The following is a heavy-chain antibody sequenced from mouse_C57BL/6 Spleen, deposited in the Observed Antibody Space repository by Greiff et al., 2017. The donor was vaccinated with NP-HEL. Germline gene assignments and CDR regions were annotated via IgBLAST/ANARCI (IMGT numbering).Heavy chain of an antibody. CDR1: GYTFTSYW. V-gene: IGHV1-50*01. D-gene: IGHD1-1*01. Sequence: QVQLQQSGAELVKPGASVKLSCKASGYTFTSYWMQWVKQRPGQGLEWIGEIDPSDSYTNYNQKFKGKATLTVDTSSSTAYMQLSSLTSEDSAVYYCARGGYYYGSRSMDYWGQGTSVTVSS. CDR2: IDPSDSYT. CDR3: ARGGYYYGSRSMDY. J-gene: IGHJ4*01.